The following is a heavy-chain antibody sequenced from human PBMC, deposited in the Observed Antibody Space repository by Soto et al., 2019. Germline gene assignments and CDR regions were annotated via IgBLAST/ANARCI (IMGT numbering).Heavy chain of an antibody. Sequence: QVQVVQSGAEVKKPGASVKVSCKTSGYTFSNFGISWVRQAPGQGLEWMGWINVYNGNTNYAQKLKGRVIMTTDTSTSTAYMELKSLRSDDTAMYYCARGPDPTYSDYWGQGTLVTVSS. V-gene: IGHV1-18*01. CDR2: INVYNGNT. CDR3: ARGPDPTYSDY. CDR1: GYTFSNFG. J-gene: IGHJ4*02.